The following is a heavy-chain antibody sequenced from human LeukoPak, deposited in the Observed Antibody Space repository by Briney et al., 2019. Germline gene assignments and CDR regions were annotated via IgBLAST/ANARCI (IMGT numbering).Heavy chain of an antibody. Sequence: PGGSLRLSCAASGFTFSRYWMYWARQVPGRGLVWVSRINTDGSIIDYADSVKGRLIISRDNTKNTLYLQMNSLRAEDTAVYYCATDSYDGFDIWGQGTMVTVSS. CDR2: INTDGSII. CDR3: ATDSYDGFDI. J-gene: IGHJ3*02. CDR1: GFTFSRYW. V-gene: IGHV3-74*01.